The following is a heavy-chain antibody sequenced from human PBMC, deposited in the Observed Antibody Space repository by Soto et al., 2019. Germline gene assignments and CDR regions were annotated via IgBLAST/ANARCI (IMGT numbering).Heavy chain of an antibody. CDR3: ARQSSGWYNWFDP. CDR2: IYYSGST. Sequence: PSETLSLTCTVSGGSISSYYWSWIRQPPGKGLEWIGYIYYSGSTNYNPSLKSRVTISVDTSKNQFSLKLSSVTAAETAVYYCARQSSGWYNWFDPWGQGTLVTVS. J-gene: IGHJ5*02. V-gene: IGHV4-59*08. CDR1: GGSISSYY. D-gene: IGHD6-19*01.